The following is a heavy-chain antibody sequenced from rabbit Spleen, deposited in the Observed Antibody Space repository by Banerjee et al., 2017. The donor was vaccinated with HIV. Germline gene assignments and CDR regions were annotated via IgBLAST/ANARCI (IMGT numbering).Heavy chain of an antibody. Sequence: QEQVEESGGDLVKPEGSLTLTCTASGFTFSNYWICWVRQAPGKGLEWIACIYVGSGGGTKYASWAKGRFTISKTSSTTVTLEMTSLTVADTATYFCARVGYGDYASNLWGPGTLVTVS. V-gene: IGHV1S45*01. J-gene: IGHJ4*01. CDR1: GFTFSNYW. CDR2: IYVGSGGGT. D-gene: IGHD2-1*01. CDR3: ARVGYGDYASNL.